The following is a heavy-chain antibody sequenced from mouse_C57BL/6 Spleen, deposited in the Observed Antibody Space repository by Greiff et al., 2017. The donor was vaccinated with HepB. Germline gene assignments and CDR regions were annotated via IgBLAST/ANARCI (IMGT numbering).Heavy chain of an antibody. Sequence: EVQGVESGGGLVKPGGSLKLSCAASGFTFSSYAMSWVRQTPEKRLEWVATISDGGSYTYYPDNVKGRFTISRDNAKNNLYLQMSHLKSEDTAMYYCARDGGTEFAYWGQGTLVTVSA. CDR1: GFTFSSYA. CDR2: ISDGGSYT. V-gene: IGHV5-4*01. D-gene: IGHD4-1*01. J-gene: IGHJ3*01. CDR3: ARDGGTEFAY.